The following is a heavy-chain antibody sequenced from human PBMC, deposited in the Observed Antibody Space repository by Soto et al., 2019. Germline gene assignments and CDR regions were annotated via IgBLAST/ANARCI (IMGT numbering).Heavy chain of an antibody. CDR2: IYYSGST. CDR3: ARQSTIFGVVQIEWFDP. J-gene: IGHJ5*02. CDR1: GGSISSSSYY. Sequence: SETLSLTCTVSGGSISSSSYYWGWIRQPPGKGLEWIGSIYYSGSTYYNPSLKSRVTISVDTSKNQFSLKLSSVTAADTAVYYCARQSTIFGVVQIEWFDPWGQGTLVTVSS. D-gene: IGHD3-3*01. V-gene: IGHV4-39*01.